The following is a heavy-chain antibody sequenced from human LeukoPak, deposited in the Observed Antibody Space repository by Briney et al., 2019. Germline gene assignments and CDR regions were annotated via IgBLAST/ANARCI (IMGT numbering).Heavy chain of an antibody. Sequence: GGSLRLFCAASGFTFSTYWMSWVRQAPGKGLEWVSGINWNGGSTGYADSVKGRFTISRDNAKNSLYLQMNSLRAEDTALYHCARASGYCTNGVCYVDAFDIWGQGTMVTVSS. D-gene: IGHD2-8*01. CDR3: ARASGYCTNGVCYVDAFDI. CDR2: INWNGGST. V-gene: IGHV3-20*01. CDR1: GFTFSTYW. J-gene: IGHJ3*02.